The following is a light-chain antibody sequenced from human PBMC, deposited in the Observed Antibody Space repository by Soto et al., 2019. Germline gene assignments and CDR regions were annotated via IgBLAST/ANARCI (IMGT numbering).Light chain of an antibody. V-gene: IGLV2-14*01. Sequence: QSVLSHSASLSWSPGQSITISCTGTSSDIGAYDYVSWFQQHPGKAPKLMISEVNNRPSGVSNRFSGSKPGNTAYLTISGLQVEDEADYFCFSFTTTRTHVFGTGTKSPS. J-gene: IGLJ1*01. CDR3: FSFTTTRTHV. CDR1: SSDIGAYDY. CDR2: EVN.